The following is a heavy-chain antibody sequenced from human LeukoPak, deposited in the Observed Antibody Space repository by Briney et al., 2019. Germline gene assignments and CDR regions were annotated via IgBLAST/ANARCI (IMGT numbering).Heavy chain of an antibody. CDR1: GGSISSYY. D-gene: IGHD6-19*01. CDR2: IYYSGST. CDR3: ARTAKYSSGWHAYYYYMDV. Sequence: SETLSLTCTVSGGSISSYYWSWIRQPPGKGLEWIGYIYYSGSTNYNPSLKSRVTISVDTSKNHFSLKLGSVTAADTAVYYCARTAKYSSGWHAYYYYMDVWGKGTTVTVSS. V-gene: IGHV4-59*12. J-gene: IGHJ6*03.